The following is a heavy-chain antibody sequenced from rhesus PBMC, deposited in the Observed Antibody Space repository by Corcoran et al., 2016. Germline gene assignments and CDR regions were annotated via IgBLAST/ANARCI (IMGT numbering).Heavy chain of an antibody. D-gene: IGHD1-44*02. Sequence: EVQLVESGGGLVQPGGSLRLSCAAPGFTSGNSDLILIRQAPGKGLAWLSYISSGGGIYYSDSVKGRFTISRDNAKNTLYMQMSSLRVEDTAVYYCAKTEREAFDFWGQGLRVTVSS. J-gene: IGHJ3*01. CDR2: ISSGGGI. CDR1: GFTSGNSD. CDR3: AKTEREAFDF. V-gene: IGHV3S43*01.